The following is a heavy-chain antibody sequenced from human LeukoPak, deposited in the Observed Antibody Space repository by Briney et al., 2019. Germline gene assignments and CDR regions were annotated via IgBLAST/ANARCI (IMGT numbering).Heavy chain of an antibody. J-gene: IGHJ4*02. CDR1: GFTFSSYA. V-gene: IGHV3-23*01. Sequence: GGSPRLSCAASGFTFSSYAMSWVRQAPGKGLEWVSAISGSGGSTYYADSVKGRFTISRDNSKNTLYLQMNSLRAEDTAVYYCAKDLRALRFLEWLSDWGQGTLVTVSS. CDR2: ISGSGGST. CDR3: AKDLRALRFLEWLSD. D-gene: IGHD3-3*01.